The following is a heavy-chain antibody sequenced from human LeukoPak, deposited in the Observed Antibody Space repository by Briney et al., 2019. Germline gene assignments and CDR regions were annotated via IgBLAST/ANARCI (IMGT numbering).Heavy chain of an antibody. V-gene: IGHV3-21*01. Sequence: KTGRSLRLSCAASGFSFSNCSMNWVRQAPGKGLEWVSSISSSSTYIYYADSLEGRFTISRDNVRNSLYLQMNSLRAEDTAVYYCAGDYEGNLAFDIWGQGTMVTVSS. CDR1: GFSFSNCS. CDR3: AGDYEGNLAFDI. D-gene: IGHD4-23*01. J-gene: IGHJ3*02. CDR2: ISSSSTYI.